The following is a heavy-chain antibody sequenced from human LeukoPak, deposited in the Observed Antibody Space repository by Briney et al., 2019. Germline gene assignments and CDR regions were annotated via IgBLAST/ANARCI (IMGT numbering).Heavy chain of an antibody. CDR1: GFTFSGSA. CDR2: IRSKANSYAT. V-gene: IGHV3-73*01. J-gene: IGHJ4*02. Sequence: GGSLRLSCAASGFTFSGSAMHWVRQASGKGLEWVGRIRSKANSYATAYAASVKGRFTISRDDSKNTAYPQMNSLKTEDTAVYYCTRTGVGATYDYWGQGTLVTVSS. D-gene: IGHD1-26*01. CDR3: TRTGVGATYDY.